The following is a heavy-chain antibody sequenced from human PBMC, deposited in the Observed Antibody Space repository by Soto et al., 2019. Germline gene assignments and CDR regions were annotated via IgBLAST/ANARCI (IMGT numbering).Heavy chain of an antibody. CDR1: GRSFSGYY. Sequence: SETLSLTCAVYGRSFSGYYWSWIRQPPGQGLEWIGEINHSGSTNYNPSLKSRVTISVDTSKNQFSLKMSSVTAADTAVYYCAGVRISSGWYEFIDYWGEGTLVTV. V-gene: IGHV4-34*01. D-gene: IGHD6-19*01. CDR3: AGVRISSGWYEFIDY. CDR2: INHSGST. J-gene: IGHJ4*02.